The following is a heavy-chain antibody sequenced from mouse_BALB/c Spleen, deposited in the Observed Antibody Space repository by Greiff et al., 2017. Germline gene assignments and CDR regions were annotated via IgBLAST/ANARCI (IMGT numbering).Heavy chain of an antibody. Sequence: EVKVVESGGGLVQPGGSRKLSCAASGFTFSSFGMHWVRQAPEKGLEWVAYISSGSSTIYYADTVKGRFTISRDNPKNTLFLQMTSLRSEDTAMYYCARSPYGNFYYFDYWGQGTTLTVSS. D-gene: IGHD2-1*01. CDR3: ARSPYGNFYYFDY. CDR2: ISSGSSTI. CDR1: GFTFSSFG. J-gene: IGHJ2*01. V-gene: IGHV5-17*02.